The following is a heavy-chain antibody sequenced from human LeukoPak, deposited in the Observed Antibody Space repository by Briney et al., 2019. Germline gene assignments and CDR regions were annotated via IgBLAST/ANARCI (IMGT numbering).Heavy chain of an antibody. CDR1: GITFSTYW. D-gene: IGHD2-15*01. CDR3: VREETRILFSFDP. Sequence: GGSLRLSCAASGITFSTYWMHWVRQAPGKGLVWVSRINSNGSSTNYADSVKGRFTISRDNAKNTVYLQMNSLRAEDTAVYYCVREETRILFSFDPWGQGTLVTVSS. J-gene: IGHJ5*02. V-gene: IGHV3-74*01. CDR2: INSNGSST.